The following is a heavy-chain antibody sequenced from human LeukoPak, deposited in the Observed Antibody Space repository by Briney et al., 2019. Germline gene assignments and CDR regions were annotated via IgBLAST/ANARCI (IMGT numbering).Heavy chain of an antibody. CDR1: GGSISSGGYY. CDR3: ARGGDYDSSAYDY. J-gene: IGHJ4*02. V-gene: IGHV4-31*03. Sequence: SETLSLTCTVSGGSISSGGYYWSWIRQHPGKGLEWIGCIYYSGSTYYNPSLKSRVTISVDTSKNQFSLKLGSVTAADTAVYYCARGGDYDSSAYDYWGQGTLVTVSS. D-gene: IGHD3-22*01. CDR2: IYYSGST.